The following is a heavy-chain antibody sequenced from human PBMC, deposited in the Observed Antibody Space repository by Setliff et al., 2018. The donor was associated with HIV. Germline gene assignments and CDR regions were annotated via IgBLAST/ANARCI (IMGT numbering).Heavy chain of an antibody. CDR2: IIPIFGTA. V-gene: IGHV1-69*05. D-gene: IGHD5-12*01. CDR3: ARARGYGYSYDYLDV. CDR1: GGTFSDFR. Sequence: GASVKVSCKASGGTFSDFRITWVRQAPGQGLEWMGGIIPIFGTANYAQKFQGRVTITTDESTSTAYMELSSLRSEDTAVYYCARARGYGYSYDYLDVWGKGTPVTVSS. J-gene: IGHJ6*03.